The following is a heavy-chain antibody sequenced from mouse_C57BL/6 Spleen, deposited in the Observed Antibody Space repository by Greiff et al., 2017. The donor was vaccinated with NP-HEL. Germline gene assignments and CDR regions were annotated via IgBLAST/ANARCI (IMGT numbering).Heavy chain of an antibody. V-gene: IGHV5-17*01. CDR3: ANFITTVVSDAMDY. CDR2: ISSGSSTI. Sequence: EVKLMESGGGLVKPGGSLKLSCAASGFTFSDYGMHWVRQAPEKGLEWVAYISSGSSTIYYADTVKGRFTISRDNAKNTLFLQMTSLRSEDTAMYYCANFITTVVSDAMDYWGQGTSVTVSS. CDR1: GFTFSDYG. D-gene: IGHD1-1*01. J-gene: IGHJ4*01.